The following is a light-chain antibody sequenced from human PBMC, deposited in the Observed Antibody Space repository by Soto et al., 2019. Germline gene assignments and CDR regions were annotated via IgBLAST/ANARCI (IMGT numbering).Light chain of an antibody. CDR2: GNS. CDR1: SSNIGAGYD. CDR3: QSYDSSLSGYV. Sequence: QSVLTQPPSVSGAPGQRVTISCTGSSSNIGAGYDVHWYQQLPGTAPKLLIYGNSXRPSGVPDRFSGSKSGXSXXXAITGLQAEDEADYYCQSYDSSLSGYVFGTGTKLTVL. J-gene: IGLJ1*01. V-gene: IGLV1-40*01.